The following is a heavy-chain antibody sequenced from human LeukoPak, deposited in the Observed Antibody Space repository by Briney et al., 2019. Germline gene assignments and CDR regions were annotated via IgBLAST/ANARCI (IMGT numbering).Heavy chain of an antibody. V-gene: IGHV1-18*01. CDR3: ARVVGSLSMVRGVMDY. CDR2: ISDHTGLT. J-gene: IGHJ4*02. CDR1: GYTFTSYG. D-gene: IGHD3-10*01. Sequence: ASVKVSCKASGYTFTSYGISWVRQAPGQGLEWMGWISDHTGLTNYAQNIQDRVSVTTDTSTNTTYLELRSLKFDDTAVYYCARVVGSLSMVRGVMDYWGQGTLVTVSS.